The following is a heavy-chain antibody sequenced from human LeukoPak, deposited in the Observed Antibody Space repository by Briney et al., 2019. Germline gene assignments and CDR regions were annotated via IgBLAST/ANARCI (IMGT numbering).Heavy chain of an antibody. CDR3: ARGPGITIFGVVTIVNY. J-gene: IGHJ4*02. CDR1: GYTFTGYY. CDR2: TNPNSGDT. D-gene: IGHD3-3*01. Sequence: ASVKVTCKASGYTFTGYYIHWVRQAPGQGLEWMGWTNPNSGDTNYAQRFQGRVTMTRDTSITTAYMELSSLTSDDTAVYYCARGPGITIFGVVTIVNYWGQGTLVAVSS. V-gene: IGHV1-2*02.